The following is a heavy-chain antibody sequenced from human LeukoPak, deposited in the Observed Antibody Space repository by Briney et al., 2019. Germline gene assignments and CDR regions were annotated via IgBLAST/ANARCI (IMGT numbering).Heavy chain of an antibody. CDR1: GGSISNYY. Sequence: PSETLSLTCTVSGGSISNYYWSWIRQPPGRGLEWIGYIYYTGSTNYNPSLKSRVTISVDTSKNQFSLKLSSVTAADTAVYYCARVRSGWYPFDYWGLGTLVTVFS. D-gene: IGHD6-19*01. CDR2: IYYTGST. CDR3: ARVRSGWYPFDY. J-gene: IGHJ4*02. V-gene: IGHV4-59*01.